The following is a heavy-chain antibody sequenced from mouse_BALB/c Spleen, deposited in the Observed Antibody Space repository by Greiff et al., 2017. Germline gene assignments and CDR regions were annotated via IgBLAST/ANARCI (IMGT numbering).Heavy chain of an antibody. V-gene: IGHV1-69*01. Sequence: QVQLQQPGAELVMPGASVKMSCKASGYTFTDYWMHWVKQRPGQGLEWIGAIDTSDSYTSYNQKFKGKATLTVDESSSTAYLQLSSLTYEDSAVYYCARYHFLYAMDYGGQGTSVTVSS. J-gene: IGHJ4*01. CDR1: GYTFTDYW. CDR3: ARYHFLYAMDY. CDR2: IDTSDSYT.